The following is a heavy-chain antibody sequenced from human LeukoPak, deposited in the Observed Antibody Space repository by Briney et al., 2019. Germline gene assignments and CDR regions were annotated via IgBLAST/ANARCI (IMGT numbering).Heavy chain of an antibody. CDR1: GYTFTAYY. CDR3: ARGPAYSQYCANGVCYFLDH. V-gene: IGHV1-2*02. Sequence: ASVKVSCKASGYTFTAYYMHWVRQAPGQGLEWMGWINPNSGGTKYVQNFQGRVTMTRDTSISTAYMELSGLRSDDTAVYYCARGPAYSQYCANGVCYFLDHWGQGALATVSS. CDR2: INPNSGGT. D-gene: IGHD2-8*01. J-gene: IGHJ4*02.